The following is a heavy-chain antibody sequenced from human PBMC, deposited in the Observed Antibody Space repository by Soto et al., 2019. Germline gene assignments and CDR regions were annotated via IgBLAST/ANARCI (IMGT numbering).Heavy chain of an antibody. D-gene: IGHD3-9*01. CDR3: AKTESFNGYYNAFDY. J-gene: IGHJ4*02. V-gene: IGHV3-23*01. CDR1: GFSFSGYA. Sequence: PGGSLRLSCAASGFSFSGYAVTWVRRAPGKGLEWVSAISGGGGSTYYADSVKGRFTVSRDNSKNTLHLQMNSLRAEDTAVYYCAKTESFNGYYNAFDYWGRGTQVTVSS. CDR2: ISGGGGST.